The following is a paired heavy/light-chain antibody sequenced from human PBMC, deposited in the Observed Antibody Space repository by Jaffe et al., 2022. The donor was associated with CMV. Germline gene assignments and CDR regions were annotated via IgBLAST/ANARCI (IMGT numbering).Heavy chain of an antibody. Sequence: EVQLVDSGGGLEQPGGSLRLSCVASGFTFSNYGMSWVRQAPGKGLEWVSGIHGTGETTYYADYVKGRFTISRDNLKNMLHLEMNSLRAEDTAVYYCAKEWSQVGVPVFDSWGQGTPVTVSS. CDR1: GFTFSNYG. CDR3: AKEWSQVGVPVFDS. CDR2: IHGTGETT. V-gene: IGHV3-23*04. J-gene: IGHJ4*02. D-gene: IGHD3-3*01.
Light chain of an antibody. J-gene: IGKJ3*01. CDR3: QQYGSSPTT. Sequence: EIVLTQSPGILSLSPGERATLSCRASHSVKNNYLAWYQQKPGQAPRLLIYGASSRATGIPDRFSGSGSGTDFTLTIRRLEPEDFAVYNCQQYGSSPTTFGPGTKVDVK. CDR2: GAS. CDR1: HSVKNNY. V-gene: IGKV3-20*01.